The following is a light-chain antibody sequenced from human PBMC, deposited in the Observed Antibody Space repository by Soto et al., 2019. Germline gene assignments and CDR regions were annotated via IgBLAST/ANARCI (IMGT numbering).Light chain of an antibody. CDR3: SSHAGINNVV. CDR1: SSDVGGYNY. CDR2: EVT. J-gene: IGLJ3*02. Sequence: QSALTQPPSASGSPGQSVTISCTGTSSDVGGYNYVSWYQQHPGKAPRLMVYEVTKRPSGVPARFSGSKSGNTASLTVSGLQAEDGGDYYCSSHAGINNVVFGGGTKLTVL. V-gene: IGLV2-8*01.